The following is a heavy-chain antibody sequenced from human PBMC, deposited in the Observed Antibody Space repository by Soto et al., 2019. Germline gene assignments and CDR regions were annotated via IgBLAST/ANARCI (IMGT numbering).Heavy chain of an antibody. J-gene: IGHJ6*03. CDR1: GGSFSGYQ. D-gene: IGHD3-10*01. V-gene: IGHV4-34*01. Sequence: QVQLQQWGAGLLKPSETLSLTCAVYGGSFSGYQWSWIRQTPGQGLEWIGEINDSGNINYNPSLKSRVATLLHTPNKQIYLKLSSVTAADTAVYFCARGLILWFGELSRRGGYYYYMDVWGKGTTVTVSS. CDR3: ARGLILWFGELSRRGGYYYYMDV. CDR2: INDSGNI.